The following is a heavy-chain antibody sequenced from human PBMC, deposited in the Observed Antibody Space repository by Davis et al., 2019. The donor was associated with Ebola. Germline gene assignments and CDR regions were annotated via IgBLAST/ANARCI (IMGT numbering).Heavy chain of an antibody. V-gene: IGHV3-53*01. CDR2: IKNDGST. CDR1: GFTVSRNH. CDR3: AKAGITMVQGVIVPFKFDY. D-gene: IGHD3-10*01. Sequence: PGGSLRLPCAASGFTVSRNHMSWVRQAPGKGLEWVSLIKNDGSTYCADSVEGRFTISRDNSKNTVNLQMNNLRAEDTAVYYCAKAGITMVQGVIVPFKFDYWGQGTLVTVSS. J-gene: IGHJ4*02.